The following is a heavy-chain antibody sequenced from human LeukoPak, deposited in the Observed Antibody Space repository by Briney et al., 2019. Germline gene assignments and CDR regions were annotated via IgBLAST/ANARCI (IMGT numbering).Heavy chain of an antibody. J-gene: IGHJ4*02. CDR2: VSSSSSYI. CDR1: GFTFSSYS. CDR3: AVGTRVDY. Sequence: AGGSLRLSCAASGFTFSSYSMNWVRQAPGKGLEWVSSVSSSSSYIYYADSVKGRFTISRDNAKNSLYLQMNSLRAEDTAVYYCAVGTRVDYWGQGTLVTVSS. D-gene: IGHD5-12*01. V-gene: IGHV3-21*01.